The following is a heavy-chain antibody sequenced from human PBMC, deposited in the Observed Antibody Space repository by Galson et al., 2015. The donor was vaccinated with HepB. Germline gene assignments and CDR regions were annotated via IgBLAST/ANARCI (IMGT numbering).Heavy chain of an antibody. CDR2: TYYRSKWYN. CDR1: GDSVSSNSAA. D-gene: IGHD2-2*01. J-gene: IGHJ3*02. CDR3: ARDRLVVVPAAHDAFDI. Sequence: CAISGDSVSSNSAAWNWIRQSPSRSLEWLGRTYYRSKWYNDYAVSVKSRITINPDTSKNQFSLQLNSVTPEDTAVYYCARDRLVVVPAAHDAFDIWGRGTMVTVSS. V-gene: IGHV6-1*01.